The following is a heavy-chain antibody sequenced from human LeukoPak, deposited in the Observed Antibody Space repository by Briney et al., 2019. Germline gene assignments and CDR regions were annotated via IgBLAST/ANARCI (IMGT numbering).Heavy chain of an antibody. D-gene: IGHD3-10*01. CDR2: LSASGGGT. V-gene: IGHV3-23*01. CDR3: ASYNVHRGSPDRYFDY. J-gene: IGHJ4*02. Sequence: PGGSLRLSCAASGFTFSSYAMSWVRQAPGKGLEWVSTLSASGGGTYYADSVKGRFTISRDNSKNTLYLQMNSLRAEDTAVYYCASYNVHRGSPDRYFDYWGQGTLVTVSS. CDR1: GFTFSSYA.